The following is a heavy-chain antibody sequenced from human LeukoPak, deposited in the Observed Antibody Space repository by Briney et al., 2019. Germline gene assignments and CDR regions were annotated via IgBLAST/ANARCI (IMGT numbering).Heavy chain of an antibody. Sequence: PGGSLRLSCAASGFTVSSNFMSWVRPAPGKGLEWVSVIYSSGDTYYADSVKGRFTISRDNSKNTLYLQMNSLRAEDTAVYYCARDSYYGSGSYYRYTFDYWGQGTLVTVSS. V-gene: IGHV3-53*01. CDR1: GFTVSSNF. CDR3: ARDSYYGSGSYYRYTFDY. J-gene: IGHJ4*02. D-gene: IGHD3-10*01. CDR2: IYSSGDT.